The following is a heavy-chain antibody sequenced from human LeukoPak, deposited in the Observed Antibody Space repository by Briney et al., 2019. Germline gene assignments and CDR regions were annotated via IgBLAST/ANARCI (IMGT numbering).Heavy chain of an antibody. CDR2: ISAYNGNT. CDR1: GYTFTSYG. V-gene: IGHV1-18*01. CDR3: ARDAALSYYYDSSGYYSAY. Sequence: ASVKVSCKASGYTFTSYGISWVRQAPGQGLEWMGWISAYNGNTNYAQKLQGRVTMTTDTTTSTAYMELRSLRSDDTAVYYCARDAALSYYYDSSGYYSAYWGQGTLVTVSS. D-gene: IGHD3-22*01. J-gene: IGHJ4*02.